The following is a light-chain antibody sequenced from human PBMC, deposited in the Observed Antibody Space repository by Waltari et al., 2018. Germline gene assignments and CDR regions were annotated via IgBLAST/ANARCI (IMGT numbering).Light chain of an antibody. J-gene: IGLJ2*01. V-gene: IGLV1-40*01. CDR3: QSYDNSLSVCGV. CDR1: SSNIGAGFD. Sequence: QSVLTQPPSVSGAPGQRVTISCTGSSSNIGAGFDVHWYQHLPGTAPKLLLHGNNVRPSVDPARCSASKSGTSASLSITGLQAEDEADYYCQSYDNSLSVCGVFGGGTKLTVL. CDR2: GNN.